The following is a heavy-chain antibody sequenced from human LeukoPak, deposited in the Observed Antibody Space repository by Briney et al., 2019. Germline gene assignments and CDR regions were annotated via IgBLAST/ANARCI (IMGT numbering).Heavy chain of an antibody. CDR1: GYTFTGYY. CDR2: INPNSGGT. J-gene: IGHJ3*02. D-gene: IGHD3-16*02. V-gene: IGHV1-2*02. Sequence: ASVKVSCKASGYTFTGYYMHWVRQAPGQGLEWMGWINPNSGGTNSAQKFQGRVTMTRDTSISTAYMELTRLRSDDTALYHCARVYDYVWGSYRYTGAFDIWGQGTMVTVSS. CDR3: ARVYDYVWGSYRYTGAFDI.